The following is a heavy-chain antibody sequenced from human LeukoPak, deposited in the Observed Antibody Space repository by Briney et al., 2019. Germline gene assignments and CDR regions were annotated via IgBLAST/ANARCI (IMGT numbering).Heavy chain of an antibody. CDR3: ARNQEGFDY. CDR2: IYPRDGST. CDR1: GYTFTNNY. Sequence: ASVKVSCKASGYTFTNNYLHWVRQAPGQGLEWMGMIYPRDGSTSYAQNFQGRVTVTRDTSTTTVHMELRGLRSEDTAVYYCARNQEGFDYWGQGTVVTVSS. V-gene: IGHV1-46*01. J-gene: IGHJ4*02.